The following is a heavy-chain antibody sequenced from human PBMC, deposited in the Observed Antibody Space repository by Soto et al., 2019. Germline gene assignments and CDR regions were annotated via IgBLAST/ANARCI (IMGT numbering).Heavy chain of an antibody. V-gene: IGHV2-70*13. CDR1: GFSLSTSGMC. J-gene: IGHJ4*02. CDR2: IDWNDHK. D-gene: IGHD3-16*02. Sequence: SGPTLVNPAQTLTLTCTLSGFSLSTSGMCVSWIRQAPGKALEWLALIDWNDHKYYSTSLRTRLTISKDTSKNQVVLTMANMERGDTAAFFCARIRAGPEFGGVFAPYHFGYWGRGSLVTVSS. CDR3: ARIRAGPEFGGVFAPYHFGY.